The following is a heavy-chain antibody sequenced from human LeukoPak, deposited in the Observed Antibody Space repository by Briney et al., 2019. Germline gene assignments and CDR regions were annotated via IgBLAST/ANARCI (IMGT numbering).Heavy chain of an antibody. CDR3: AKTENKQWLARRPSYYFDY. D-gene: IGHD6-19*01. CDR2: IYSGGST. J-gene: IGHJ4*02. Sequence: GGSLRLSCTVSGFTVSTNSMSWVRQTPGKGLEWVSFIYSGGSTHYSDSVKGRFTISRDNSKNTLYLQMNSLRAEDTAVYYCAKTENKQWLARRPSYYFDYWGQGTLVTVSS. V-gene: IGHV3-53*01. CDR1: GFTVSTNS.